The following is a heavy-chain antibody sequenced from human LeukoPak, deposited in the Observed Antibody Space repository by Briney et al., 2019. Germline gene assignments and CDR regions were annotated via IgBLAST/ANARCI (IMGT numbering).Heavy chain of an antibody. V-gene: IGHV4-4*07. CDR2: VYTSGGP. Sequence: SETLSLTCTVSGGSISSYYWNWIRQPAGNGLEWIGRVYTSGGPNYNPSLKSRVTMSLDTSKNQFSLMLNSVTAADRAVYYCTRGDGSMAAPGFDYWGQGTLVTVSS. CDR1: GGSISSYY. J-gene: IGHJ4*02. CDR3: TRGDGSMAAPGFDY. D-gene: IGHD6-13*01.